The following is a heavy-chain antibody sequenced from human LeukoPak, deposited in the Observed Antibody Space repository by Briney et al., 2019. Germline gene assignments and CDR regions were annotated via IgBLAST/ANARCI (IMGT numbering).Heavy chain of an antibody. V-gene: IGHV1-46*01. CDR1: GYTFTSYY. CDR3: ATLRPRQQLVVDH. CDR2: INPSGGST. Sequence: ASVKVSCKASGYTFTSYYMHWVRQAPGQGLEWMGIINPSGGSTSYAQKFQGRVTMTRDTSTSTVYMELSSLRAEDTAVYYCATLRPRQQLVVDHWGQGTLVTVSS. D-gene: IGHD6-13*01. J-gene: IGHJ4*02.